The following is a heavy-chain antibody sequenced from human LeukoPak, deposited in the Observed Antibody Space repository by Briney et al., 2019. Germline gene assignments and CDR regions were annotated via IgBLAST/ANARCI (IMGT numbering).Heavy chain of an antibody. Sequence: GGSLRLSCAAAGFNFSDSYMSWIRQAPGKGLEWVSYISSRSYRTYYAASVKGRFTISRDNTQNSLFLHMNSLRAEDTAVYYCARGKRSFDYWGQGTLVTVSS. J-gene: IGHJ4*02. D-gene: IGHD6-6*01. CDR3: ARGKRSFDY. V-gene: IGHV3-11*01. CDR2: ISSRSYRT. CDR1: GFNFSDSY.